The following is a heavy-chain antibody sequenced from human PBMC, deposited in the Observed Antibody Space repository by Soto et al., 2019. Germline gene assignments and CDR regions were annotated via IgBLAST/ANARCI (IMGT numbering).Heavy chain of an antibody. Sequence: GASVKVSCKASGYTFTSYGISWVRQAPGQGLEWMGWISAYNGNTNYAQKLQGRVTMTTDTSTSQLFLKLSSVTAPDTAVYYCARQIYDSSGYYYAYWGQGTLVTVSS. CDR3: ARQIYDSSGYYYAY. J-gene: IGHJ4*02. D-gene: IGHD3-22*01. CDR1: GYTFTSYG. CDR2: ISAYNGNT. V-gene: IGHV1-18*01.